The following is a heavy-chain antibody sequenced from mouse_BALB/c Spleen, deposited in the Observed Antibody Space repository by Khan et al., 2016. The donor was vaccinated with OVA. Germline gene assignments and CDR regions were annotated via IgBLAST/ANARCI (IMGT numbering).Heavy chain of an antibody. CDR3: VRNPIARDDIEY. Sequence: QIQLVQSGTELARPGASVKMSCKASGYTFANYAIHWVQKRPGQGLKWIGYINPSSGYTNYTQNFSEQVTFTMDSSSSTAYLQLTSLTSDDSAGYYCVRNPIARDDIEYWGQGTTLTVSS. J-gene: IGHJ2*01. D-gene: IGHD2-3*01. CDR2: INPSSGYT. CDR1: GYTFANYA. V-gene: IGHV1-4*01.